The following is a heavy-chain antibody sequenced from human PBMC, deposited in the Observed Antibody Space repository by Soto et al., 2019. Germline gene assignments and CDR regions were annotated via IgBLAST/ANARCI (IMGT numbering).Heavy chain of an antibody. Sequence: EVQLVESGGGLVQPGGSLRLSCAASGFTFSSYWMSWVRQAPGKGLEWVANINQDGSEKYYVDSVKGRFTISRDNAKNSLYLQMNSLRAEDTAVYYCARDYYYYGSGSNAFDIWGQGTMVTVSS. CDR2: INQDGSEK. V-gene: IGHV3-7*01. J-gene: IGHJ3*02. D-gene: IGHD3-10*01. CDR1: GFTFSSYW. CDR3: ARDYYYYGSGSNAFDI.